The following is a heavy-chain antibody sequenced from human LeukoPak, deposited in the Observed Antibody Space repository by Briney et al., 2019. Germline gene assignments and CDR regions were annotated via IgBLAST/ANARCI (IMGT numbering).Heavy chain of an antibody. Sequence: RGSLRLSCAASGFAFSAYYMTLIRQAPGKGLEWVSSISSSGSTIYYADSVKGRFTISRDNAKNSLYLQMNSLRAEDTAVYYCGRSAVAVTIVAFDIWGQGTMVTVSS. CDR3: GRSAVAVTIVAFDI. J-gene: IGHJ3*02. CDR2: ISSSGSTI. D-gene: IGHD3-22*01. CDR1: GFAFSAYY. V-gene: IGHV3-11*01.